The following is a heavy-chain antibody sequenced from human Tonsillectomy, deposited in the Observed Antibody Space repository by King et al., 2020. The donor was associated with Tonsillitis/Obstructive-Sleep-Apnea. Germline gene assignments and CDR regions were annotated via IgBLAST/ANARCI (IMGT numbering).Heavy chain of an antibody. D-gene: IGHD3-9*01. J-gene: IGHJ4*02. CDR2: ISGFNGNT. CDR1: GYIFASYG. V-gene: IGHV1-18*01. Sequence: QLVQSGAEVKKPGASVKVSCKASGYIFASYGLSWVRQAPGQGLEWLGWISGFNGNTNYAQKFQGRVTMTKDTSTTTAYMELRSLRSDDTAVYYCARDHILTGTLSHWGQGTLVAVSA. CDR3: ARDHILTGTLSH.